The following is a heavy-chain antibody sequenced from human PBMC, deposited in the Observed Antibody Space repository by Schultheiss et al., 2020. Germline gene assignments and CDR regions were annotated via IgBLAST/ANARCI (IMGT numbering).Heavy chain of an antibody. J-gene: IGHJ6*02. V-gene: IGHV2-70*11. D-gene: IGHD1-14*01. CDR3: ARISNAGITFGYLDYYGMDV. Sequence: SGPTLVKPTQTLTLTCTFSGFSLSTSGMCVNWIRQPPGKALEWLARIDWDEDKYYSSSLKTRLIISKDTSKNQVVLTMTNMDPVDTATYYCARISNAGITFGYLDYYGMDVWCQGTTVTVSS. CDR1: GFSLSTSGMC. CDR2: IDWDEDK.